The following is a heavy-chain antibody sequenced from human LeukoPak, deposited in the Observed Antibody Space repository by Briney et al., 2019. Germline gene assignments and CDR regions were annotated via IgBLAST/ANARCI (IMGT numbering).Heavy chain of an antibody. CDR2: ISSSGGTT. CDR3: AKNVGSGSRAFDI. CDR1: GFTFSSYA. D-gene: IGHD3-10*01. J-gene: IGHJ3*02. Sequence: PGGSLRLSCAASGFTFSSYAMYWARQAPGKGLEFVSVISSSGGTTYYANSVKGRFTVSRDNFKSTLYLQMGSLRPEDMAVYYCAKNVGSGSRAFDIWGQGTMVTVSS. V-gene: IGHV3-64*01.